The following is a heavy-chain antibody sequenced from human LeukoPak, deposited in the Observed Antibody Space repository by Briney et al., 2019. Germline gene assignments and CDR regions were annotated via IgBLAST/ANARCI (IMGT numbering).Heavy chain of an antibody. CDR3: ARDWGYGDSEYNWFDP. CDR2: INPSGGST. V-gene: IGHV1-46*01. D-gene: IGHD4-17*01. CDR1: GYTFTSSY. J-gene: IGHJ5*02. Sequence: ASVKVSCKASGYTFTSSYMHWVRQAPGQGLEWMGIINPSGGSTSYAQKFQGRVTMTRDTSTSTVYMELSSLRSEDTAVYYCARDWGYGDSEYNWFDPWGQGTLVTVSS.